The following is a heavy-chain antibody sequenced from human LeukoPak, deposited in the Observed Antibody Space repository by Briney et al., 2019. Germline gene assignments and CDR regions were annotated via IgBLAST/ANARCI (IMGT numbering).Heavy chain of an antibody. J-gene: IGHJ6*03. D-gene: IGHD2-2*01. CDR3: ARVQAAMMPYYMDV. Sequence: SETLSLTCAVYGGSFSGYYWSWIRQPPGKGLEWIGEINHSGSTNYNPSLKSRVTISVDKSKNQFSLKLSSVTAADTAGYYCARVQAAMMPYYMDVWGKGTTVTVSS. CDR2: INHSGST. CDR1: GGSFSGYY. V-gene: IGHV4-34*01.